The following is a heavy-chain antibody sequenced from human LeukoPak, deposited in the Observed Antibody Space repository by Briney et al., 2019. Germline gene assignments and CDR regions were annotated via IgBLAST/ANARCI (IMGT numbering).Heavy chain of an antibody. CDR1: GFTFSSYW. CDR2: IKQDGSEK. J-gene: IGHJ4*02. CDR3: AKDSGGYCSGGSCYGNDY. Sequence: GGSLRLSCAASGFTFSSYWMSWVRQAPGKGLEWVANIKQDGSEKYYVDSVKGRFTISRDNAKNSLYLQMNSLRAEDTAVYYCAKDSGGYCSGGSCYGNDYWGQGTLVTVSS. V-gene: IGHV3-7*01. D-gene: IGHD2-15*01.